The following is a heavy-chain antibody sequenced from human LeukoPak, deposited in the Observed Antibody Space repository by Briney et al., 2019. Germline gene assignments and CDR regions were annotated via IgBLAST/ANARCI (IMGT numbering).Heavy chain of an antibody. J-gene: IGHJ6*02. CDR1: GGSINSYY. Sequence: SETLSLTCRVSGGSINSYYWTWIRQPPGKGLEWIGYFSFSGSTNSNPFLQSRVTISLDTSRTQFSLRLTSVTAADTAVYFCATTRGYYYYGMDVWGQGTTVTVSS. CDR3: ATTRGYYYYGMDV. V-gene: IGHV4-59*08. CDR2: FSFSGST. D-gene: IGHD4-11*01.